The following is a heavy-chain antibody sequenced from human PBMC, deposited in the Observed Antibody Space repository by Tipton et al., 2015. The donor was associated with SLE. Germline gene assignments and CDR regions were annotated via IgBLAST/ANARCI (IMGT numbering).Heavy chain of an antibody. CDR2: IRFDGINK. V-gene: IGHV3-30*02. CDR1: GFTFSSYG. D-gene: IGHD6-19*01. Sequence: SLRLSCAASGFTFSSYGVHWVRQAPGKGLEWVAFIRFDGINKYYADSVKGRFTISRDNSKNTLYLQMISLRAEDTAVYYCAKDRWSSGWTFDYWGQGTLVTVSS. J-gene: IGHJ4*02. CDR3: AKDRWSSGWTFDY.